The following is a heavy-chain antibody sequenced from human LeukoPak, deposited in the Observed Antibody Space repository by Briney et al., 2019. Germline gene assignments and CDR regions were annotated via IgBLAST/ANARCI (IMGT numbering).Heavy chain of an antibody. D-gene: IGHD3-10*01. J-gene: IGHJ4*02. Sequence: PGGSLRLSCAASGFTFSSYWMSWVRQAPGKGPEWVANINQDGGLKYYVDSVKGRFTISRDNAKNPLYLQMNSLRAEDTAVYYCTRDSQGSRTYSVDYWGQGTLVTVSS. V-gene: IGHV3-7*05. CDR3: TRDSQGSRTYSVDY. CDR1: GFTFSSYW. CDR2: INQDGGLK.